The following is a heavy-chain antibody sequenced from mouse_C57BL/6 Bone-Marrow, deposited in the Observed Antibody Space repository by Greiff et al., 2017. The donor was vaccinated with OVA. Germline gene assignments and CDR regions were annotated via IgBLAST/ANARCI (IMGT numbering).Heavy chain of an antibody. Sequence: QVQLQQPGAELVKPGASVKMSCKASGYTFTSYWITWVKQRPGHGLEWIGEILPGSGSTNYNEKFKGKATFTADTSSNTAYMQLSSLTTEDSAIYYCARYSNYFYYFDYWGQGTTLTVSS. D-gene: IGHD2-5*01. CDR2: ILPGSGST. CDR1: GYTFTSYW. V-gene: IGHV1-55*01. J-gene: IGHJ2*01. CDR3: ARYSNYFYYFDY.